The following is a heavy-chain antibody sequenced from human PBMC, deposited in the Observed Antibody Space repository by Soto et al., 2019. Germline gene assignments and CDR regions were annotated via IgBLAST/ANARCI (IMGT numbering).Heavy chain of an antibody. CDR2: IYPGDSDT. J-gene: IGHJ6*02. V-gene: IGHV5-51*01. D-gene: IGHD6-13*01. CDR1: GYSFTSYW. Sequence: GESLKISCKGSGYSFTSYWIGWVRQMPGKGLEWMGIIYPGDSDTRYSPSFQGQVTISADKSISTAYLQWSSLKASDTAMYYCGRLLDGSSWYYYYYYGMDVLGQGTTVTVSS. CDR3: GRLLDGSSWYYYYYYGMDV.